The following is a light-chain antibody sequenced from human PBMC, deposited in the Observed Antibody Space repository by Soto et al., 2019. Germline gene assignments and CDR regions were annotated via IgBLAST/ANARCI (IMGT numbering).Light chain of an antibody. J-gene: IGKJ4*01. CDR1: QSISSY. V-gene: IGKV3-11*01. CDR3: QHRSAWPLT. Sequence: EIGLTQSPATLSLSPGERATLSCRASQSISSYLAWYQQKPGQAPRLLIYDAYNRATGIPARFSGSGSGTDFTLTISTLEPEDFAVYYCQHRSAWPLTFGGGTKVEIK. CDR2: DAY.